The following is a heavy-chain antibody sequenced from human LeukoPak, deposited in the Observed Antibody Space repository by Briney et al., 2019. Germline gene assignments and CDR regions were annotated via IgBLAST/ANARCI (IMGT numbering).Heavy chain of an antibody. J-gene: IGHJ4*02. CDR1: GFTFDDYA. Sequence: GGSLRLSCAASGFTFDDYAMHWVRHAPGKGLEWVSAISGSGGSTYYADSVKGRFTISRDNSKNTLYLQMNSLRAEDTAVYYCAKERYSRYFDYWGQGTLVTVSS. CDR2: ISGSGGST. V-gene: IGHV3-23*01. CDR3: AKERYSRYFDY. D-gene: IGHD2-15*01.